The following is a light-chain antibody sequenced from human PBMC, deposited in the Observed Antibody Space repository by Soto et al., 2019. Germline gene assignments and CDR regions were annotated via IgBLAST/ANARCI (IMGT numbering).Light chain of an antibody. V-gene: IGLV1-51*01. CDR3: GTWDSSLTAAV. Sequence: QSVLTQPPSVSAAPGQKVTISCFGSRSNIGTNYVSWYQQLPGTAPKLLIYDNYKRPSGIPDRFSGSKSGTSATLGITGLQTGDEAGYYCGTWDSSLTAAVFGGGTKLTVL. CDR2: DNY. CDR1: RSNIGTNY. J-gene: IGLJ3*02.